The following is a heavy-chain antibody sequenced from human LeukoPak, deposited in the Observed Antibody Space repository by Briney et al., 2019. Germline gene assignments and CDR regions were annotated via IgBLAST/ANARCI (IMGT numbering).Heavy chain of an antibody. D-gene: IGHD5-18*01. CDR1: GGSIRSSYYY. J-gene: IGHJ4*02. Sequence: SETLSLTCTVSGGSIRSSYYYWGWIRQPPGKGLEWIGSIYDSGSTYYNPSLKSRVTISVDTSKNQFSLKLSSVTAADTAVYYCARAGYSYGYGFDYWGQGTLATVSS. V-gene: IGHV4-39*07. CDR2: IYDSGST. CDR3: ARAGYSYGYGFDY.